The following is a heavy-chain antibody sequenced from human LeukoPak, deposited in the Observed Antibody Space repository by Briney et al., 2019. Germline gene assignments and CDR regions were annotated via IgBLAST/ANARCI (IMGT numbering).Heavy chain of an antibody. V-gene: IGHV4-34*01. Sequence: SETLSLTCAVYGGFFSGYYWSWIRQPPGKGLEWIGEINHSGSTNYNPSLKSRVTISVDTSKNQFSLKLSSVTAADTAVYYCARVRYSSSWQKHFDYWGQGTLVTVSS. CDR1: GGFFSGYY. J-gene: IGHJ4*02. CDR2: INHSGST. CDR3: ARVRYSSSWQKHFDY. D-gene: IGHD6-13*01.